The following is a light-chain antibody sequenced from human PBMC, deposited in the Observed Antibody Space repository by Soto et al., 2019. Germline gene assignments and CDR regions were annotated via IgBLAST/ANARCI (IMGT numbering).Light chain of an antibody. CDR2: DAS. CDR3: QQYNTYSYT. CDR1: QSISNW. V-gene: IGKV1-5*01. Sequence: DIQMTQSPSTLSASVGDRVTITCRASQSISNWLAWYQQRPGKAPKLLIYDASTLESWVPSRFSGSGSGTEFTLTISGLRPDDFANSYCQQYNTYSYTFGHGTKLEIK. J-gene: IGKJ2*01.